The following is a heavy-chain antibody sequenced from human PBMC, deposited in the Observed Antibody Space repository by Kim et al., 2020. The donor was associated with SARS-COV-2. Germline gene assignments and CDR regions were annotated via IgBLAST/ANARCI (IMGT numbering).Heavy chain of an antibody. V-gene: IGHV4-59*08. CDR2: IYYSGST. CDR1: GGSISSYY. CDR3: ATYYYDSSGYPPN. J-gene: IGHJ4*02. D-gene: IGHD3-22*01. Sequence: SETLSLTCTVSGGSISSYYWSWIRQPPGKGLEWIGYIYYSGSTNYNPSLKSRVTISVDTSKNQFSLKLSSVTAADTAVYYCATYYYDSSGYPPNWGQGTL.